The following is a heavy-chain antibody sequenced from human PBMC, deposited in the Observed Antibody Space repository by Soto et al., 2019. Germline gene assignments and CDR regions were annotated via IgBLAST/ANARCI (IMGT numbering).Heavy chain of an antibody. CDR1: GGSISSSSYY. J-gene: IGHJ4*02. CDR2: IYYSGST. D-gene: IGHD3-10*01. V-gene: IGHV4-39*01. Sequence: QLQLQESGPGLVKPSETLSLTCTVSGGSISSSSYYWGWIRQPPGKGLEWIGSIYYSGSTYYNPSLKSRVTISVDTSKNQFSLKLSSVTAADTAVYYCARTARFGEAPFDYWGQGTLVTVSS. CDR3: ARTARFGEAPFDY.